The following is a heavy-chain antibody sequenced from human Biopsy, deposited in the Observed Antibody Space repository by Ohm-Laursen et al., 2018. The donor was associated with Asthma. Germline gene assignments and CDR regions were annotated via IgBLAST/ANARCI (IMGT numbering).Heavy chain of an antibody. J-gene: IGHJ4*02. CDR1: GGTFNSDA. CDR2: IIPIFGTP. D-gene: IGHD2-21*01. Sequence: SSVKVSCRASGGTFNSDAISWVRQAPGQGLEWMGGIIPIFGTPSYAQNFQSRLTITADDSTSTVYMELSSLRSEDTAMYYCARSYCGGDCFSPFDYWGQGTLVTVSS. CDR3: ARSYCGGDCFSPFDY. V-gene: IGHV1-69*01.